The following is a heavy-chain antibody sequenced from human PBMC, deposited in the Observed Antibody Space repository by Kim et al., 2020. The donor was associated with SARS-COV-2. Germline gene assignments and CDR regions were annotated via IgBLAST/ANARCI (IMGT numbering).Heavy chain of an antibody. Sequence: GGSLRLSCAASGFTFSNYGMNWVRQAPGKGLEWVSYISGSGSTIYYADSVKGRFTISRDNAKNSLYLQMNSLRDEDTAVYSCASRYYGSANLAYGMDVWGQGTTVTVSS. CDR1: GFTFSNYG. V-gene: IGHV3-48*02. CDR3: ASRYYGSANLAYGMDV. D-gene: IGHD3-10*01. J-gene: IGHJ6*02. CDR2: ISGSGSTI.